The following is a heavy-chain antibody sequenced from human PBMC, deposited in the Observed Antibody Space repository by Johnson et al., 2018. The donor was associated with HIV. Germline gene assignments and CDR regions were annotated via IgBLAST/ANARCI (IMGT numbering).Heavy chain of an antibody. CDR3: AKDFVAFWGRPADAFDI. J-gene: IGHJ3*02. CDR1: GFTFSSYA. Sequence: QVQLVESGGGVVQPGRSLRLSCAASGFTFSSYAMQWVRQAPGKGLEWVAVISHDGNKKYYADSVQGRFTISRDNSKNTLYLQMNSLRVEDTAVYYCAKDFVAFWGRPADAFDIWGQGTMVTVSS. V-gene: IGHV3-30-3*01. CDR2: ISHDGNKK. D-gene: IGHD3-16*01.